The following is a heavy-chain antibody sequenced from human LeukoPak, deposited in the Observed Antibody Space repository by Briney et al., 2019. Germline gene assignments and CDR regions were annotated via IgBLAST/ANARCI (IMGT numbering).Heavy chain of an antibody. J-gene: IGHJ4*02. V-gene: IGHV3-30*02. D-gene: IGHD3-9*01. CDR3: AKDLQATYYDILTGHSGYFDY. CDR1: GFTFSSYG. CDR2: IRYDGSNK. Sequence: SGGSLRLSCAASGFTFSSYGMHWVRQAPGKGLEWVAFIRYDGSNKYYADSVKGRFTISRDNSKNTLYLQMNSLRAEDTAVYYCAKDLQATYYDILTGHSGYFDYWGQGTLVTVSS.